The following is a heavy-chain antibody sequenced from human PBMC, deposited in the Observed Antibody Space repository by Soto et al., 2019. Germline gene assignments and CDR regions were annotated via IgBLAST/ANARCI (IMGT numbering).Heavy chain of an antibody. CDR3: ARVGAEAGTGLWYYYYYMDV. J-gene: IGHJ6*03. CDR1: GVSISSYY. V-gene: IGHV4-59*01. CDR2: IYYSGST. D-gene: IGHD6-13*01. Sequence: WETLSLTCTVSGVSISSYYCSWIRQPPGKGLEWIGYIYYSGSTNYNPSLKSRVTISVDTSKNQFSLKLSSVTAADTAVYYCARVGAEAGTGLWYYYYYMDVWGKGTTVTVSS.